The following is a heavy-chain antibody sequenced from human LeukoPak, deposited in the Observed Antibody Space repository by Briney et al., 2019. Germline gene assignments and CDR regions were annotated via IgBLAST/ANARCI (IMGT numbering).Heavy chain of an antibody. CDR3: ATDFWSGTNIIDY. V-gene: IGHV4-61*02. CDR2: IFTSGST. D-gene: IGHD3-3*01. Sequence: SETLSLTCTVSGGSISSGSYYWSRIRQPAGKGLEWIGRIFTSGSTKYNPSLKSRVTISVDTSKNQFSLKLSSVTAADTAVYYCATDFWSGTNIIDYWGQGTLVTVSS. CDR1: GGSISSGSYY. J-gene: IGHJ4*02.